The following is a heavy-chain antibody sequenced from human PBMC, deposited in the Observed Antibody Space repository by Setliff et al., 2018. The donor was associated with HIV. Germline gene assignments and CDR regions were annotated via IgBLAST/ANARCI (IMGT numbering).Heavy chain of an antibody. CDR1: GGSISTYY. Sequence: SETLSLTCTVSGGSISTYYWNWIRQSPGTGLEWIGDINYRGVTYYNPSLKSRVTFSLDTSKNQFSLTLTSVTAADTAVYYCARDSNPAGSPGYEYARRGAFDLWGPGAPVTVSS. J-gene: IGHJ3*01. CDR3: ARDSNPAGSPGYEYARRGAFDL. D-gene: IGHD5-12*01. V-gene: IGHV4-59*01. CDR2: INYRGVT.